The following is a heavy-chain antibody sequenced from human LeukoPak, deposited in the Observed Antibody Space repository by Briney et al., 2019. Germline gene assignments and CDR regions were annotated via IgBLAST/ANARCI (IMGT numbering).Heavy chain of an antibody. CDR3: AREGTAGTNLNWFDP. D-gene: IGHD1-1*01. CDR2: ISYSGST. Sequence: PSETLSLTCTVSGGSPSSYYWSWIRQPPGKGLEWIGYISYSGSTNFNPSLKSRVTISVDTSKNQFSLKLSSVTAADTAVYYCAREGTAGTNLNWFDPWGQGTLVTVSS. J-gene: IGHJ5*02. CDR1: GGSPSSYY. V-gene: IGHV4-59*01.